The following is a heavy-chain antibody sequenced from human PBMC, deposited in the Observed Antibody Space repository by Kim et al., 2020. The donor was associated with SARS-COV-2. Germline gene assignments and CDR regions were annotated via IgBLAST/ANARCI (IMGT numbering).Heavy chain of an antibody. J-gene: IGHJ4*02. V-gene: IGHV3-7*03. Sequence: NQDGSVKMYVDSVKGRFTISRDNAKNSLYLQMNTLGAEDTALYYCTTGTTYWGQGILVTVSS. CDR2: NQDGSVK. CDR3: TTGTTY.